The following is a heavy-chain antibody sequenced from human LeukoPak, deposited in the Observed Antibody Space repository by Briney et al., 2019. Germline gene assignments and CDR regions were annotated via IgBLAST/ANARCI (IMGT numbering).Heavy chain of an antibody. D-gene: IGHD5-24*01. CDR1: GFTFSSYS. CDR2: ISSSSSYI. Sequence: GGSLRLSCAASGFTFSSYSMNWVRQAPGKGLEWVSSISSSSSYIYYADSVKGRFTISRDNAKNSLYLQMNSLRAEDTAVNYCARAMATTTFDYWGQGTLVTVSS. V-gene: IGHV3-21*01. J-gene: IGHJ4*02. CDR3: ARAMATTTFDY.